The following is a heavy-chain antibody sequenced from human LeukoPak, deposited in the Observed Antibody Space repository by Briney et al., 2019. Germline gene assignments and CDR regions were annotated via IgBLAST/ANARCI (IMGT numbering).Heavy chain of an antibody. J-gene: IGHJ4*02. Sequence: PGGSLRLSCAASGFTFSSFWMSWVRQAPGKGLGWVANIKQDGSDKNYVDSVKGRFTISRDNAKNSLYLQMNSLRPEDTAVYYCVRIYGDTKDYFDYWGQGTLVTVSS. V-gene: IGHV3-7*01. CDR2: IKQDGSDK. CDR1: GFTFSSFW. CDR3: VRIYGDTKDYFDY. D-gene: IGHD4-17*01.